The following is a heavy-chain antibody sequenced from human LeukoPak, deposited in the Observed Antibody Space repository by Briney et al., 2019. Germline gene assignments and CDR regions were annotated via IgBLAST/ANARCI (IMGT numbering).Heavy chain of an antibody. CDR3: GGGWYFFDY. Sequence: GRSLILSCAASGFSFSTYGMHWVRQAPGKGLEWVAVISYDGNNKYYADSVKGRFSISRGNSKSTLYLQMNSLRAEDTAVYYCGGGWYFFDYWGQGTLVTVSS. D-gene: IGHD6-19*01. V-gene: IGHV3-30*03. CDR2: ISYDGNNK. CDR1: GFSFSTYG. J-gene: IGHJ4*02.